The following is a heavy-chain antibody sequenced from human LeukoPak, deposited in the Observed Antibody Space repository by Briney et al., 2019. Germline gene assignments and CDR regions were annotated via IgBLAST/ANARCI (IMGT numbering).Heavy chain of an antibody. CDR1: GASISTNIYY. CDR2: IFYSGSA. V-gene: IGHV4-39*01. J-gene: IGHJ2*01. D-gene: IGHD4-23*01. Sequence: SETLSLTCNVSGASISTNIYYCAWIRHPPGKGLEWIGTIFYSGSAYYNPSFKSRLAIPLDPSKNQVSLELSSVTAADTAVYYCARIGHGANSLLKWYFDLWGRGTLVTVSS. CDR3: ARIGHGANSLLKWYFDL.